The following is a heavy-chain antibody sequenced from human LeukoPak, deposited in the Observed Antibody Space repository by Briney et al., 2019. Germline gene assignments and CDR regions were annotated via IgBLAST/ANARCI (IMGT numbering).Heavy chain of an antibody. Sequence: ASVKVSCKASGGTFSSYAISWVRQAPGQGLEWMGGIIPIFGTANYAQKFQGRVTITADKSTSTAYMELSSLRSEDTAVYYCARDLSRVRGDPYYYYYMDVWGKGTTVTVSS. J-gene: IGHJ6*03. CDR1: GGTFSSYA. CDR3: ARDLSRVRGDPYYYYYMDV. D-gene: IGHD3-10*01. CDR2: IIPIFGTA. V-gene: IGHV1-69*06.